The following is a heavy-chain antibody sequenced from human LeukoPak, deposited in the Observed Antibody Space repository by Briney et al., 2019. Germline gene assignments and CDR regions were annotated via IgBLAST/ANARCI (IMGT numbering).Heavy chain of an antibody. J-gene: IGHJ4*02. Sequence: SETLSLTCTVSGGSISGYYWSWIRQPPGKGLEYIGFIYYTGSTYYNPSLESRVSVSVDTSKNQFSLKLSSVTAADTAVYYCARHADSVSHPLDYWGQGTLVTVSS. D-gene: IGHD1-26*01. CDR3: ARHADSVSHPLDY. CDR2: IYYTGST. CDR1: GGSISGYY. V-gene: IGHV4-59*08.